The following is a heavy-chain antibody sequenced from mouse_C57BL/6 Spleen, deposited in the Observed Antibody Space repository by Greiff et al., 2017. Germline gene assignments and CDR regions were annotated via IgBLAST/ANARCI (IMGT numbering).Heavy chain of an antibody. Sequence: VQLQQSGAELVKPGASVKISCKASGYAFSSYWMNWVKQRPGKGLEWIGQIYPGDGDTNYNGKFKGKATLTADKSTSTAYMQRSSMTSEDSAVYCCARTGYYPEYYAMDYWGKGTSVTVSS. D-gene: IGHD2-3*01. CDR1: GYAFSSYW. CDR3: ARTGYYPEYYAMDY. CDR2: IYPGDGDT. V-gene: IGHV1-80*01. J-gene: IGHJ4*01.